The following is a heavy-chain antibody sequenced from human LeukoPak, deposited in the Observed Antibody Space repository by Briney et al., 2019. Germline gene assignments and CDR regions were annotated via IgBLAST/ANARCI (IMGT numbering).Heavy chain of an antibody. CDR1: GFTFDDYA. Sequence: QSGGSLRLSCAASGFTFDDYAMHWVRQAPGKGLEWVSGISWNSGSIGYADSVKGRFTISRDSAKNSLYLQMNSLRAEDTALYYCAKDRSSTMVRGDFDYWGQGTLVTVSS. CDR2: ISWNSGSI. J-gene: IGHJ4*02. CDR3: AKDRSSTMVRGDFDY. D-gene: IGHD3-10*01. V-gene: IGHV3-9*01.